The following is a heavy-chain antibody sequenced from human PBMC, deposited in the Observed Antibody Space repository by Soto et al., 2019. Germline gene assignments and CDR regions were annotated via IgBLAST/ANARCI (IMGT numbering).Heavy chain of an antibody. Sequence: HPGGSLRLSCAASGFTFSSYAMSWVRQAPGKGLEWVSAISGSGGSTYYADSVKGRFTISRDNSKNTLYLQMNSLRAEDTAVYYCAKPGYSSSSGYNWFDPWGQGTLVTVSS. J-gene: IGHJ5*02. CDR3: AKPGYSSSSGYNWFDP. CDR1: GFTFSSYA. CDR2: ISGSGGST. D-gene: IGHD6-6*01. V-gene: IGHV3-23*01.